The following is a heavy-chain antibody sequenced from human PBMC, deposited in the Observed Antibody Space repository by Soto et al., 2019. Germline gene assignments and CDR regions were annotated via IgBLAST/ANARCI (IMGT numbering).Heavy chain of an antibody. CDR3: TSDRTFDY. CDR2: IYYSGST. CDR1: GGSISSSSYY. V-gene: IGHV4-39*01. J-gene: IGHJ4*02. Sequence: SETLSLTCTVSGGSISSSSYYWGWIRQPPGKGLEWIGSIYYSGSTYYNPSLKSRVTISVDTSKNQFSLKLSSVTAADTAVYYCTSDRTFDYWGQGTLVNVSS.